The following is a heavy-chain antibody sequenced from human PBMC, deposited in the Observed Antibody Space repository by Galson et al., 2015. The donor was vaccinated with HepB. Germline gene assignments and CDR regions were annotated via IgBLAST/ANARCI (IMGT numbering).Heavy chain of an antibody. CDR2: ISSNGGST. V-gene: IGHV3-64D*06. J-gene: IGHJ4*02. CDR3: VKGGGYYYDSSGYYDYFDY. CDR1: GSTFSSYA. Sequence: SLRLSCAASGSTFSSYAMHWVRQAPGKGLEYVSAISSNGGSTYYADSVKGRFTISRDNSKNTLYLQMSSLRAEDTAVYYCVKGGGYYYDSSGYYDYFDYWGQGTLVTVSS. D-gene: IGHD3-22*01.